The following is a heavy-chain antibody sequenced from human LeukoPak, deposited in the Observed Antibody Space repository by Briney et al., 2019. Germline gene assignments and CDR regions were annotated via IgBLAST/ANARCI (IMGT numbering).Heavy chain of an antibody. Sequence: GGSLRLSCAAFGFTFSSYWMHWVRQAPGKGLVWVSRINSDGSSTSYADSVKGRFTISRDNAKNTLYLQMNSLRAEDTAVYYCARDGVATIEIGYYFDYWGQGTLVTVSS. V-gene: IGHV3-74*01. J-gene: IGHJ4*02. CDR3: ARDGVATIEIGYYFDY. CDR2: INSDGSST. CDR1: GFTFSSYW. D-gene: IGHD5-12*01.